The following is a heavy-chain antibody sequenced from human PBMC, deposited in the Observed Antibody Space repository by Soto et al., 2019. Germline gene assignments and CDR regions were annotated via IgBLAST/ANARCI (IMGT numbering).Heavy chain of an antibody. CDR1: GGSVSSGSYY. Sequence: SETLSLTCTVSGGSVSSGSYYWSWIRQPPGKGLEWIGHIYYSGSTNYNPSLKSRVTISVDTSKNQFPLKLSSVTAGDTAVYYCASEVYGDYSRGFDPWGQGTLVTVSS. D-gene: IGHD4-17*01. CDR2: IYYSGST. CDR3: ASEVYGDYSRGFDP. V-gene: IGHV4-61*01. J-gene: IGHJ5*02.